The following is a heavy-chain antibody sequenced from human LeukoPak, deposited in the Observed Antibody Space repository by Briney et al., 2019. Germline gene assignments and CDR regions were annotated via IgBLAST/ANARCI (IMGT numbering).Heavy chain of an antibody. D-gene: IGHD6-13*01. CDR2: IKQDGSEK. Sequence: PGGSLRLSCAASGFTFSSYWMSWVRQAPGKGLEWVANIKQDGSEKYYVDSVKGRFTISRDNAKNSLYLQMNSLRAEDTAVYYCARGQQLVKADIDYWGQGTLVTVSS. J-gene: IGHJ4*02. CDR1: GFTFSSYW. CDR3: ARGQQLVKADIDY. V-gene: IGHV3-7*04.